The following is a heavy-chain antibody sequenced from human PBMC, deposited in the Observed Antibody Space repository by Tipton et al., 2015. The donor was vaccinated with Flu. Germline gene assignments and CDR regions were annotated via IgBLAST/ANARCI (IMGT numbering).Heavy chain of an antibody. D-gene: IGHD3-16*01. V-gene: IGHV3-48*03. CDR1: GFTLSSYE. CDR2: ISSSGSTI. Sequence: SLRLSCAASGFTLSSYEMNWVRQAPGKGLEWVSYISSSGSTIYYADSLKGRFSVSRDNARNSVSLLLTSLRADDTAVYYCAKDRWGLGFGLQVWGQGTTVTVSS. CDR3: AKDRWGLGFGLQV. J-gene: IGHJ6*02.